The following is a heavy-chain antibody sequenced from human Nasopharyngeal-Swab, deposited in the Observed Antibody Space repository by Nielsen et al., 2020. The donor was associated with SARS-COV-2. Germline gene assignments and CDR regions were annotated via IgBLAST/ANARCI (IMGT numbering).Heavy chain of an antibody. D-gene: IGHD2-15*01. Sequence: GEFLKISCAASGFTFSDYYMSWIRQAPGKGLEWVSYISSSGSTIYYADSVKGRFTISRDNAKNSLYLQMNSLRAEDTAVYYCARGLYYYYYYYMDVWGKGTTVTVSS. CDR2: ISSSGSTI. CDR3: ARGLYYYYYYYMDV. J-gene: IGHJ6*03. V-gene: IGHV3-11*04. CDR1: GFTFSDYY.